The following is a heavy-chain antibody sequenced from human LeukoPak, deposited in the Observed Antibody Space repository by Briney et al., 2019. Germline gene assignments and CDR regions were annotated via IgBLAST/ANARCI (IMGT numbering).Heavy chain of an antibody. CDR2: ISYDGSNK. CDR3: ARVLAVAGTGDY. J-gene: IGHJ4*02. Sequence: GGSLRLSCAASGFTFSSYAMHWVRQAPGKGLEWVAVISYDGSNKYYADSVKGRFTISRDNSKNTLYLQMNSLRAEDTAVYYCARVLAVAGTGDYWGQGTLVTVSS. D-gene: IGHD6-19*01. CDR1: GFTFSSYA. V-gene: IGHV3-30*04.